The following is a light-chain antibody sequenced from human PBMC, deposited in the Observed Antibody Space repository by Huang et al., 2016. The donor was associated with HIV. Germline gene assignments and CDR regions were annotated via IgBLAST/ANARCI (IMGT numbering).Light chain of an antibody. J-gene: IGKJ2*01. V-gene: IGKV2-40*01. Sequence: IVMTQTPLSLLVTPGEPASISCRSSQSLVDSDDGYTHLDWYLQKPGQAPQLLINTLSHRASGIPDRFSGSGSGTNFTLKVSRVEAEDVGIYYCMQRIEFPYTFGQGPSWISN. CDR2: TLS. CDR3: MQRIEFPYT. CDR1: QSLVDSDDGYTH.